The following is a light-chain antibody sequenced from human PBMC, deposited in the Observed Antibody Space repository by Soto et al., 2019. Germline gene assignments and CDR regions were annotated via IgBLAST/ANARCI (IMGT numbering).Light chain of an antibody. CDR2: DAS. CDR3: QQYNSYPYT. V-gene: IGKV1-5*01. Sequence: DIPMTQSPSTVSASVGDAVTITCRASQSISTWLAWYQQKPGKAPNLLIYDASTLESGGPSGFSGSGSGTEFTLTISSLQPDDSATYYCQQYNSYPYTFGQGTKRDIK. J-gene: IGKJ2*01. CDR1: QSISTW.